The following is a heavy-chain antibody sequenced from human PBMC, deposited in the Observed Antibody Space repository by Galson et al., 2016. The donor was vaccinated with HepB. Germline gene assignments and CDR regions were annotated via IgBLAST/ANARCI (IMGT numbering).Heavy chain of an antibody. CDR3: ARAVIAVAGFDFDC. CDR1: GFSLSTSGVA. Sequence: LVKPTQTLTLTCTFSGFSLSTSGVAVGWIRQPPGKTLEWLAVIYWDDDKRYSPFLRSRLTITKDTSKNQVVLTMTNMDPLDTATYYCARAVIAVAGFDFDCWGQGTLVTVSS. CDR2: IYWDDDK. J-gene: IGHJ4*02. V-gene: IGHV2-5*02. D-gene: IGHD6-19*01.